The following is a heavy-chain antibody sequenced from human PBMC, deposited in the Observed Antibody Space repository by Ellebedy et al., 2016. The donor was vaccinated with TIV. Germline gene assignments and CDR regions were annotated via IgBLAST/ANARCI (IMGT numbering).Heavy chain of an antibody. Sequence: SLKISXAASGFTFDDYAMHWVRQAPGKGLEWVSTITWNSGNIDYADSVKGRFTISRDNAENSLYLQMNSLRAEDTALYYCVKDNMVRAPNGYYGMDVWGQGTMVTVSS. CDR2: ITWNSGNI. CDR1: GFTFDDYA. J-gene: IGHJ6*02. D-gene: IGHD3-10*01. V-gene: IGHV3-9*01. CDR3: VKDNMVRAPNGYYGMDV.